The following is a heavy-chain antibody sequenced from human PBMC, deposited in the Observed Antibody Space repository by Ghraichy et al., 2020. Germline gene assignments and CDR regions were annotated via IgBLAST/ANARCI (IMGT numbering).Heavy chain of an antibody. Sequence: SCVASGFTFSTYGMSWVRQAPGKGLEWVSTISGSGRSTFYADSVKGRFTISRDNSKNTLYLQMNSLRAEDTAVYYCAKNKGSGAFSSWGFGYWGQGTLVTVSS. V-gene: IGHV3-23*01. J-gene: IGHJ4*02. D-gene: IGHD2-15*01. CDR3: AKNKGSGAFSSWGFGY. CDR2: ISGSGRST. CDR1: GFTFSTYG.